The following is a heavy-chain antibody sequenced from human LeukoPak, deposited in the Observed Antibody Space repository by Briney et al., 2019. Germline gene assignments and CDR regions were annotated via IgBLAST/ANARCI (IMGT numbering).Heavy chain of an antibody. Sequence: PVGSLRLSCAASGFTFSTSWMHWVRQAPGKGLVWVSIMNGDGRDTRYADSVKGRFTISRDNAKNTLHLQMNSLRADDTAMYYCVKAGQGYMDVWGKGTTVIVSS. D-gene: IGHD1-14*01. J-gene: IGHJ6*03. CDR2: MNGDGRDT. CDR3: VKAGQGYMDV. CDR1: GFTFSTSW. V-gene: IGHV3-74*01.